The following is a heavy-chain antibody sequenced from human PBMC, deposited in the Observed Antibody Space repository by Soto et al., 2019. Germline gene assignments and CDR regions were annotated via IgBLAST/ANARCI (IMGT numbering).Heavy chain of an antibody. J-gene: IGHJ6*02. Sequence: PGESLKISCKGSGYSFTSYWIGWVRQMPGKGLEWMGIIYPGDSDTRYSPSFRGQVTTSTDKSISTAYLQWSRLKAPDAAMYYWARFKGVIRVLEWFTPPYGMDVWGQGTTVTVSS. V-gene: IGHV5-51*01. CDR2: IYPGDSDT. CDR1: GYSFTSYW. CDR3: ARFKGVIRVLEWFTPPYGMDV. D-gene: IGHD3-3*01.